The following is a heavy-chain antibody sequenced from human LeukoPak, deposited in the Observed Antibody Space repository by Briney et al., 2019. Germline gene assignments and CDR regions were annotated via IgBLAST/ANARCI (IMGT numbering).Heavy chain of an antibody. CDR1: GGSISSYY. J-gene: IGHJ5*02. CDR3: ARENCSGGSCYPSWFDP. D-gene: IGHD2-15*01. Sequence: PSETLSLTCTVSGGSISSYYWSWIRQPAGKGLEWIGRIYTSGSTNYNPSLKSRVTISVDTSKNQFSLKLSSVTAADTAVYYCARENCSGGSCYPSWFDPWGQGTLVTVSS. V-gene: IGHV4-4*07. CDR2: IYTSGST.